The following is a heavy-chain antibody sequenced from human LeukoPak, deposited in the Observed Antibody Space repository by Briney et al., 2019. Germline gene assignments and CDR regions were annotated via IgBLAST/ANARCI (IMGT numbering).Heavy chain of an antibody. CDR3: ARGDIRRFDY. V-gene: IGHV3-48*03. D-gene: IGHD3-16*01. J-gene: IGHJ4*02. CDR2: ISSSGRTI. Sequence: PGGSLRLSCAAPGFTLSSYEMNWVRQAPGKGLEWVSYISSSGRTIYYADSVKGRFTISRDNAKNSLYLQMNSLRAEDTAVYYCARGDIRRFDYWGQGTLVTVSS. CDR1: GFTLSSYE.